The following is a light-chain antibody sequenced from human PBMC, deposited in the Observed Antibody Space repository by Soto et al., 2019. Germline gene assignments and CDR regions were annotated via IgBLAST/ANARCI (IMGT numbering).Light chain of an antibody. CDR2: GAS. CDR1: QSVSSSD. V-gene: IGKV3-20*01. J-gene: IGKJ5*01. CDR3: QQSGSSPIT. Sequence: EIVLTQSPGTLSLSPGERATLSCRASQSVSSSDLAWYQQKPGQAPRLLIYGASSRATGIPERFSGSGSGTDLTLTISRLEHEDVEVYYCQQSGSSPITFGQGTRLQIK.